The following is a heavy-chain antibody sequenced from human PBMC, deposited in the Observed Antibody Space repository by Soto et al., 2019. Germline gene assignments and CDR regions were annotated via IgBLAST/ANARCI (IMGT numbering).Heavy chain of an antibody. CDR1: GGSISSYY. CDR2: IYYSGST. J-gene: IGHJ4*02. D-gene: IGHD6-19*01. Sequence: QVQLQESGPGLVKPSETLSLTCTVSGGSISSYYWSWIRQPPGKGLEWIGYIYYSGSTNYNPSLKSRVTISVDTSKNQFSLKLSSVTAADTAVYYCARHQYSSGWSFDYWGQGTLVTVSS. CDR3: ARHQYSSGWSFDY. V-gene: IGHV4-59*08.